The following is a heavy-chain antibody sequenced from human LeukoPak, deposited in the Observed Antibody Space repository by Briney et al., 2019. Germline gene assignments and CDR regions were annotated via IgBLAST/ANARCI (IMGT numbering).Heavy chain of an antibody. CDR3: ARYHQGFDDY. D-gene: IGHD3-9*01. CDR2: IYYSGRT. J-gene: IGHJ4*02. V-gene: IGHV4-59*12. CDR1: GGSISSYY. Sequence: PSETLSLTCTVSGGSISSYYWSWIRQPPGKGLEWIGSIYYSGRTYYNPSLKSRVTISLDTSKNQFSLRLSSVTAADTAVYYCARYHQGFDDYWGQGILVTVSS.